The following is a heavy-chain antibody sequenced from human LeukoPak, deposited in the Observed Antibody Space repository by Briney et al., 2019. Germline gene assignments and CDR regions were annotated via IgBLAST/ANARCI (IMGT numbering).Heavy chain of an antibody. CDR2: INAYNGNT. J-gene: IGHJ4*02. Sequence: ASVKVSCKASGYTFTNYGISWVRQAPGQGLEWMGWINAYNGNTNYAQKLQGRVTMTTDTSTSTAYMELRSLRSDDTAVYYCARGGLITMVRGVIPDYWGQGTLVTVSS. CDR1: GYTFTNYG. D-gene: IGHD3-10*01. V-gene: IGHV1-18*01. CDR3: ARGGLITMVRGVIPDY.